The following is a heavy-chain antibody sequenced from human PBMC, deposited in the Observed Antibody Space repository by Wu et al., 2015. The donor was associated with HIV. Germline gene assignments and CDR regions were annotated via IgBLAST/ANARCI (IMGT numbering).Heavy chain of an antibody. Sequence: QVQLVQSGTGVKKSGASLKVSCKTSGYTFSAHYIHWVRQAPGQGLEWMGWINPDSGATNFAQPFFRVRLAMTKDTTSTNTGSTFYWSKNLKPKKTTRPHITLRERLAKISKKFHFWHFYMDVWGQREPRS. CDR1: GYTFSAHY. J-gene: IGHJ6*01. V-gene: IGHV1-2*02. CDR3: RPHITLRERLAKISKKFHFWHFYMDV. D-gene: IGHD1-1*01. CDR2: INPDSGAT.